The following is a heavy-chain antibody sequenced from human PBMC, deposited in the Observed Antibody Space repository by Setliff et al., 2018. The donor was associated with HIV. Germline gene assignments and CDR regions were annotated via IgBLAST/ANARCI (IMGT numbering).Heavy chain of an antibody. CDR1: GGSIRTYY. D-gene: IGHD1-7*01. Sequence: SETLSLTCTVSGGSIRTYYWGWIRQPPGEGLEWIGSVSPGGTTYYNPSLKSRVTISVDTSQNQVSLKLTSVTAADTAVYYCARGGATGTTRLDYWGQGTLVTVSS. CDR3: ARGGATGTTRLDY. V-gene: IGHV4-38-2*02. CDR2: VSPGGTT. J-gene: IGHJ4*02.